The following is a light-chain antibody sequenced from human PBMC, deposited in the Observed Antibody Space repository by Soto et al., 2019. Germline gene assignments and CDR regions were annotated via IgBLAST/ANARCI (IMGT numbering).Light chain of an antibody. J-gene: IGLJ2*01. CDR2: EVS. V-gene: IGLV2-8*01. CDR3: SSSAGSNLRV. Sequence: QSALTQSPSASGSPGQSVTISCTGTSSDVGNYKYVSWYQQHPGQAPTLMIYEVSKRPSGVPDRFSGSKSGNTASLTVSGLQVEDEADYYCSSSAGSNLRVVGGGTKLTVL. CDR1: SSDVGNYKY.